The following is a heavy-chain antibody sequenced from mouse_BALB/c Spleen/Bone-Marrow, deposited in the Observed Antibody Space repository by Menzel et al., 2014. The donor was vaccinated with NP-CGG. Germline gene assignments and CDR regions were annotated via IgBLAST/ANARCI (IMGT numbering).Heavy chain of an antibody. V-gene: IGHV14-3*02. J-gene: IGHJ2*01. Sequence: EVKLVESGAELVKPGASVKLSCTASGFYIKDTYIHWVKRRPEQGLEWIGRIDPENGNIKYDPKFQVKATITADTSSNTAYLQLSSLTSEDTAVYYCTRRGFDFWGQGTTLTVSS. CDR2: IDPENGNI. CDR1: GFYIKDTY. CDR3: TRRGFDF.